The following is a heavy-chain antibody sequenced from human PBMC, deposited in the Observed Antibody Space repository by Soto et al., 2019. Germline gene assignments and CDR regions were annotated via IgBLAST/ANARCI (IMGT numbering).Heavy chain of an antibody. CDR2: ISTNGGST. J-gene: IGHJ3*02. D-gene: IGHD5-12*01. Sequence: GGSLRLSCSASGFIFSDYAIHWVRQAPGKGLEYVSAISTNGGSTYYADSVKGRFSISRDNSKNTLYLQMSSLKTEDTAVYYCVKDRGRATIKEINDAFDIWGQGTMVTVSS. CDR3: VKDRGRATIKEINDAFDI. CDR1: GFIFSDYA. V-gene: IGHV3-64D*08.